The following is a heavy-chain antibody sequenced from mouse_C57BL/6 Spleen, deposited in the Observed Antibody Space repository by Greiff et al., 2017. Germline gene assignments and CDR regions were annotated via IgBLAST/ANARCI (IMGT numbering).Heavy chain of an antibody. CDR3: ARGILSFMDY. J-gene: IGHJ4*01. D-gene: IGHD1-1*02. CDR1: GYSITSGYY. Sequence: EVQLQQSGPGLVKPSQSLSLTCSVTGYSITSGYYWNWIRQFPGNKLEWMGYISYDGSNNYNPSLKNRISITRDTSKNHFFLKLNSVTTEDTATYYCARGILSFMDYWGQGTSVTVSS. CDR2: ISYDGSN. V-gene: IGHV3-6*01.